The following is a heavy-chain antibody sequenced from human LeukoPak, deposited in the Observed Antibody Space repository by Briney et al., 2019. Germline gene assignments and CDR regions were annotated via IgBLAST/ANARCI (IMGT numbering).Heavy chain of an antibody. CDR1: GYTFTDYY. Sequence: ASVKVACKASGYTFTDYYMHWVRQAPGQGFEWMGWINPNDGDTNYAQKFQGRVTMTRDTSISTAHMEVSRLRSDDTAVYYCARANFLYCSSTTCLFDYWGQGTLVTVSS. CDR2: INPNDGDT. V-gene: IGHV1-2*02. CDR3: ARANFLYCSSTTCLFDY. D-gene: IGHD2-2*01. J-gene: IGHJ4*02.